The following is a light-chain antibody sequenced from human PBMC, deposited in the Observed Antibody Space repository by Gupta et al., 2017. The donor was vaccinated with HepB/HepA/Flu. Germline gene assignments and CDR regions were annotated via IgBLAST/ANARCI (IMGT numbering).Light chain of an antibody. CDR3: LQRNSYVLT. CDR2: AAY. J-gene: IGKJ4*01. V-gene: IGKV1-17*01. CDR1: QDIRND. Sequence: DIQMTQSPSSLSASVGDRVTITCRASQDIRNDLDWYQQKPGKAPKRLIYAAYSLQSGVPSRFSGSGSGTEFTLTISSLQPEDFATYYCLQRNSYVLTFGGGTKVEIK.